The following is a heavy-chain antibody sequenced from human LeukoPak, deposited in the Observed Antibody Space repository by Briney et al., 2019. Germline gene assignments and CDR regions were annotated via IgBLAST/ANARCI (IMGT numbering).Heavy chain of an antibody. D-gene: IGHD2-15*01. CDR3: AKGWSDV. V-gene: IGHV3-23*01. CDR1: GISDRSYV. CDR2: IGGGGTNT. Sequence: PGGSLRLSCVASGISDRSYVMSWVRQAPGKGLEWVSGIGGGGTNTYYADSVKGRFTISRDSSENTLLLQMSSLRTEDSAVYYCAKGWSDVWGQGTTVTVSS. J-gene: IGHJ6*02.